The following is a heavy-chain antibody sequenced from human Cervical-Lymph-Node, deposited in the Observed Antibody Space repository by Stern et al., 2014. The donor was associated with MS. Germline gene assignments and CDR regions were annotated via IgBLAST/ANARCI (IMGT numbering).Heavy chain of an antibody. Sequence: QLGQSGPEVKKPGTSVKVSCKASGFTFTSSAVQWVRQARGQRLEWIGWIVVGSGNTNYAQKFQERVTITRDMSTSTAYMELSSLRSEDTAVYYCAADPRLPYGDYGYWGQGTLVTVSS. CDR3: AADPRLPYGDYGY. V-gene: IGHV1-58*01. D-gene: IGHD4-17*01. CDR1: GFTFTSSA. J-gene: IGHJ4*02. CDR2: IVVGSGNT.